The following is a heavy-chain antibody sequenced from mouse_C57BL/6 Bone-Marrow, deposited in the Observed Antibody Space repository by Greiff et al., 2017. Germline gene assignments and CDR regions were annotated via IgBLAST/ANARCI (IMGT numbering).Heavy chain of an antibody. Sequence: VQLQQPGAELVKPGASVKLSCKASGYTFTSYWMHWEKQRPGQGLEWIGMIHPNSGSTNYNEKFKSKATLTVDKSSSTAYMQLSSLTSEDSAVYYCARLGGGKDYAMDYWGQGTSVTVSS. CDR1: GYTFTSYW. CDR3: ARLGGGKDYAMDY. CDR2: IHPNSGST. V-gene: IGHV1-64*01. D-gene: IGHD2-1*01. J-gene: IGHJ4*01.